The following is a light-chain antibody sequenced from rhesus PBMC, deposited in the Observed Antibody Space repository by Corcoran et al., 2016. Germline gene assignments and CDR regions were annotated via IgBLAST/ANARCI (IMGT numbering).Light chain of an antibody. CDR1: QGISKY. Sequence: DIQMTQSPSSLSASVGDTVTITCQASQGISKYLAWYQQKPGKAPKLLIYDASTLQSGVPARISGSGSGTEVTLTISSLQPEDFATYYCHQHNTYPWTFGQGTKVGIK. CDR3: HQHNTYPWT. V-gene: IGKV1-25*01. J-gene: IGKJ1*01. CDR2: DAS.